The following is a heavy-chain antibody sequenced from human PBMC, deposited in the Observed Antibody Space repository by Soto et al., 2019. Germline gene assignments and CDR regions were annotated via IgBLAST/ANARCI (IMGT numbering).Heavy chain of an antibody. CDR3: AGERCSGGSCYGWFDP. Sequence: ASVKVSCKASGYIFINYYIHWVRQAPGQGLEWIGIINPNGGSTNYAQKFRGRVTMARDTSTSTVYMDLNSLRAEDTAVYYCAGERCSGGSCYGWFDPWGQGTLVTVSS. CDR1: GYIFINYY. V-gene: IGHV1-46*01. CDR2: INPNGGST. D-gene: IGHD2-15*01. J-gene: IGHJ5*02.